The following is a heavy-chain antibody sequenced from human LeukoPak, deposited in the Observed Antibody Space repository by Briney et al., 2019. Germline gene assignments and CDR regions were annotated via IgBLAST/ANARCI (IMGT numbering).Heavy chain of an antibody. Sequence: PGGSLRLSCAASGFTFSSYGMHWVRHAPGKGLEWVAVIWYDGSNKYYADSVKGRFTISRDNSKNTLYLQMNSLRAEDTAVYYCARGPEGMDVWGQGTTVTVSS. CDR3: ARGPEGMDV. J-gene: IGHJ6*02. D-gene: IGHD1-14*01. CDR1: GFTFSSYG. V-gene: IGHV3-33*01. CDR2: IWYDGSNK.